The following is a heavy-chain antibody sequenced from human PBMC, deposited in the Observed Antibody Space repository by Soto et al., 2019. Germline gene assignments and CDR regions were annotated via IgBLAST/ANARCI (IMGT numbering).Heavy chain of an antibody. J-gene: IGHJ3*02. CDR2: ISAYNGNT. Sequence: QVQLVQSGAEVKKPGASVKVSCKASGYTFTSYGISWVRQAPGQGLEWMGWISAYNGNTNYAQKVQGRVTMTTDTSTSTAYMELRSLRSDDTAVYYCARGPTYYYDSSGSDAFDIWGQGTMVTVSS. D-gene: IGHD3-22*01. CDR3: ARGPTYYYDSSGSDAFDI. V-gene: IGHV1-18*01. CDR1: GYTFTSYG.